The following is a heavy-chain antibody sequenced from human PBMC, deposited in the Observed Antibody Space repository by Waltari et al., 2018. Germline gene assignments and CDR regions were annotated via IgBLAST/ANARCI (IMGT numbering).Heavy chain of an antibody. J-gene: IGHJ6*02. CDR2: MNHSGST. D-gene: IGHD6-19*01. CDR1: GGSFSGYY. CDR3: ARGSTIAVAEFYYYYGMDV. V-gene: IGHV4-34*01. Sequence: QVQLQQWGAGLLKPSETLSLTCAVYGGSFSGYYWSWIRQPPGKGLEWIGEMNHSGSTNYTPSLKSRVTISVDTSKNQFSLKLSSVTAADTAVYYCARGSTIAVAEFYYYYGMDVWGQGTTVTVSS.